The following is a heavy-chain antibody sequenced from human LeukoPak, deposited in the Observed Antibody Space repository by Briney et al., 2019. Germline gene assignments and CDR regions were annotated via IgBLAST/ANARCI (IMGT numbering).Heavy chain of an antibody. Sequence: SQTLSLTCAISGDSVSSNSAAWYWIRQSPSRGLEWLGRTYYRSKWYNDYAVSVKSRITINPDTSKNQFSLQLNSVTPEDTAVYYCARAVTGRGDAFDIWGQGTMVTVSS. D-gene: IGHD1-20*01. CDR3: ARAVTGRGDAFDI. CDR1: GDSVSSNSAA. V-gene: IGHV6-1*01. CDR2: TYYRSKWYN. J-gene: IGHJ3*02.